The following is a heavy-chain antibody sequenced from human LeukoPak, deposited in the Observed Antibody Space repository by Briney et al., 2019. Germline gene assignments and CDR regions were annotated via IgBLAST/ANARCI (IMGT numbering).Heavy chain of an antibody. CDR2: VNSDAGTT. J-gene: IGHJ3*02. D-gene: IGHD6-13*01. V-gene: IGHV3-74*01. CDR3: ARYSSSTRAIDI. CDR1: GFTFSSYS. Sequence: GGSLRLSCAASGFTFSSYSMNWVRQAPGKGLVWVSRVNSDAGTTTYADSVKGRFTISRDNAKNTLYLQMNSLRAEDTAVYYCARYSSSTRAIDIWGQGTMVTVSS.